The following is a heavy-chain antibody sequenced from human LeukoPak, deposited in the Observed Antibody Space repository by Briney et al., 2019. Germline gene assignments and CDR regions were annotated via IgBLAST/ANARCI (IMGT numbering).Heavy chain of an antibody. D-gene: IGHD5-18*01. J-gene: IGHJ4*02. V-gene: IGHV3-33*06. Sequence: PGGSLRLSCAASGFTFSSYGMHWVRQAPGKGLEWVAVIWYDGSNKYYADSVKGRFTISRDNSKNTLYLQMNSLRAEDTAVYYCVKLNTAMITYFDYWGQGTLVTVSS. CDR3: VKLNTAMITYFDY. CDR1: GFTFSSYG. CDR2: IWYDGSNK.